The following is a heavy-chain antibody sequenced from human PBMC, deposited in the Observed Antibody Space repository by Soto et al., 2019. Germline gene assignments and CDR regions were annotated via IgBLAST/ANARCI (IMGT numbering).Heavy chain of an antibody. Sequence: TLSLTCSFSGASISNHYWSWMRQSPGKGLEWIGLMSNTGIPTYNPSLQGRVNISPDTSNNRISLRLSSVTAADTAVYYCARESGFCGPRCYRNNWFDPWGQGILVTVSS. CDR3: ARESGFCGPRCYRNNWFDP. CDR1: GASISNHY. D-gene: IGHD2-2*02. V-gene: IGHV4-59*11. CDR2: MSNTGIP. J-gene: IGHJ5*02.